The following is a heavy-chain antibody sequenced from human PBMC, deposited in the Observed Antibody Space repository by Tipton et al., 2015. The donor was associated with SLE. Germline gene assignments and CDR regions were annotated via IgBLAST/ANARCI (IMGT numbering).Heavy chain of an antibody. CDR3: ARYNWNYAGLDY. CDR1: GGSVSSGSYY. Sequence: TLSLTCTVSGGSVSSGSYYWSWIRQPPGKGLEWIGEINHSGSTNYNPSLKSRVTISVDTSKNQFSLKLSSVTAEDTAVYYCARYNWNYAGLDYWGQGTLVTVSS. V-gene: IGHV4-39*07. J-gene: IGHJ4*02. CDR2: INHSGST. D-gene: IGHD1-7*01.